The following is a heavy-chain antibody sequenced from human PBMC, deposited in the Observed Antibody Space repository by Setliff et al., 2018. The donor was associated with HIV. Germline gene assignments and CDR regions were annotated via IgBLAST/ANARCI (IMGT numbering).Heavy chain of an antibody. V-gene: IGHV4-59*01. D-gene: IGHD7-27*01. CDR2: IYYSGST. CDR1: GDSISSYY. CDR3: ARQVGNKVLFDS. Sequence: CSVSGDSISSYYWSWIRQPPGKGLEWIGYIYYSGSTNYNPSLKSRVTISVDTSKNQLSLKLSSVTAADTAVYYCARQVGNKVLFDSWGQGTLVTVS. J-gene: IGHJ4*02.